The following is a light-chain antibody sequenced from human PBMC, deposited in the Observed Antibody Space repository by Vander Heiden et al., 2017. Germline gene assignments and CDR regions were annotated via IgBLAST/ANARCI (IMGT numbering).Light chain of an antibody. V-gene: IGKV3-11*01. CDR2: DAS. CDR1: QNINNY. Sequence: EIVLTQSPATLSLSPGERATLSCRASQNINNYLAWYQQKPGQAPRLLIYDASNRATGIPARFSGSGSGTDFILTISGLEPEDFVVYYCQQRNNCPITFGGGTKVEIE. CDR3: QQRNNCPIT. J-gene: IGKJ4*01.